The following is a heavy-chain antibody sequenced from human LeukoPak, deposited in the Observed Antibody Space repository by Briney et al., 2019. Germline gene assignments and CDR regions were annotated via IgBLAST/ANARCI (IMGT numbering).Heavy chain of an antibody. CDR3: AKGIAARPYYYYGMDV. V-gene: IGHV3-23*01. D-gene: IGHD6-6*01. CDR1: GFTFSSYA. J-gene: IGHJ6*02. CDR2: ISGSGGST. Sequence: GGSLRLSCVASGFTFSSYAMSWVRQAPGKGLEWVSAISGSGGSTYYADSVKGRFTISRDNSKNTLYLQMNSLRAEDTAVYYCAKGIAARPYYYYGMDVWGQGTTGSVYS.